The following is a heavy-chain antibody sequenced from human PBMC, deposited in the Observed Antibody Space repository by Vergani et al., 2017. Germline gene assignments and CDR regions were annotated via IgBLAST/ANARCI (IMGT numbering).Heavy chain of an antibody. V-gene: IGHV3-33*01. D-gene: IGHD3-22*01. CDR1: GFTFSSYG. CDR3: ASKYYYDSSGYYPHAFDI. Sequence: QVQLVESGGGVVQPGRSLRLSCAASGFTFSSYGMHWVRQAPGKGLEWVAVIWYDGSNKYYADSVKGRFTISRDNSKNTLYLQMNSLRAEDTAVYYCASKYYYDSSGYYPHAFDIWGQGTMVTVSS. CDR2: IWYDGSNK. J-gene: IGHJ3*02.